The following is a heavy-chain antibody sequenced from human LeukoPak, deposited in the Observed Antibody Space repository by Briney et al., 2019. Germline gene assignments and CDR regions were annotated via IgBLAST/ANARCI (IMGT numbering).Heavy chain of an antibody. V-gene: IGHV4-59*01. CDR3: ARSTQQQLAPDY. CDR2: IYYSGST. D-gene: IGHD6-13*01. J-gene: IGHJ4*02. Sequence: KPSETLSLPCTVSGGSISSYYWSWIRQPPGKGLEWIGYIYYSGSTNYNPSLKSRVTISVDTSKNQFSLKLSSVTAADTAVYYCARSTQQQLAPDYWGQGTLVTVSS. CDR1: GGSISSYY.